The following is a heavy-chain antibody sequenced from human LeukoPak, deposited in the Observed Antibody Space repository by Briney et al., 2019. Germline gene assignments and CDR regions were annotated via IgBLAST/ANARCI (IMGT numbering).Heavy chain of an antibody. CDR2: MNPNSGNT. D-gene: IGHD3-10*01. Sequence: GASVKVSCKASGYTFTSYDINWVRQATGQGLEWMGWMNPNSGNTGYAQKSQGRVTMTRNTSISTAYMELSSLRSEDTAVYYCAISFGELDPSFDYWGQGTLVTVSS. CDR1: GYTFTSYD. V-gene: IGHV1-8*01. CDR3: AISFGELDPSFDY. J-gene: IGHJ4*02.